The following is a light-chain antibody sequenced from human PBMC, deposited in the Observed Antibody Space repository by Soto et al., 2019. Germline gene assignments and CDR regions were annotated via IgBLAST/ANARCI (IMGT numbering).Light chain of an antibody. CDR2: EVR. V-gene: IGLV2-14*01. Sequence: QSALTQPASGSGSAGQSITISCSGTMRDVGAYNLASWYQQHPGTAPKLIIYEVRNRPSGTSSRFSGSRSGNTASLTISGLQYEDESDYYCSAYTARSTLVFGGGTKVTVL. CDR3: SAYTARSTLV. J-gene: IGLJ3*02. CDR1: MRDVGAYNL.